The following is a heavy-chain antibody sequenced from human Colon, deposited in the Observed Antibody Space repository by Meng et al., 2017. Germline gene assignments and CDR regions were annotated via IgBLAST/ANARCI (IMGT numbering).Heavy chain of an antibody. J-gene: IGHJ4*02. V-gene: IGHV4-30-4*01. D-gene: IGHD2-2*01. CDR2: IHSSGNT. CDR1: GGSINRADYY. CDR3: ARNPVIPDARTFDF. Sequence: QVQLQESGPGVVKPSQTLSLTCTIPGGSINRADYYWNLIRQSPGKGLEWLGYIHSSGNTYYTPSLKSRLTMSLDTSKNQFSLRLTSVTAADTAVYYCARNPVIPDARTFDFWGQGALVTVSS.